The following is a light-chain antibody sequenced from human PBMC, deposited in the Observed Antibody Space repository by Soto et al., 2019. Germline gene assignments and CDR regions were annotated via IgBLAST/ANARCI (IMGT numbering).Light chain of an antibody. J-gene: IGKJ2*01. CDR2: KVS. Sequence: VVMSQSPLSLPVTLGQPASISCKSTQSLVHSDGNSSLNWFQQRPGQSPRRLIYKVSKRDSGVPDRFSGSGSGTDFTLKISRVEAEDVGVFYCMQGTHWPYTFGQGTKLEIK. CDR3: MQGTHWPYT. V-gene: IGKV2-30*02. CDR1: QSLVHSDGNSS.